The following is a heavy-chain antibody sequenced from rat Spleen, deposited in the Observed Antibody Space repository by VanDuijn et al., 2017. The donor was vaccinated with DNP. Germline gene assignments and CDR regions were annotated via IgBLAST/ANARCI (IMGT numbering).Heavy chain of an antibody. D-gene: IGHD1-12*03. CDR3: ARWTGYVYY. J-gene: IGHJ2*01. V-gene: IGHV3-1*01. CDR2: ISYSGST. Sequence: EVQLQESGSGLVKPSQSLSLTCSVTGYSITSNYWGWIRKFPGNKMEYIGHISYSGSTIYNPSLRSRISITRDTSKNHFFLHLNSVTSEDSASDYCARWTGYVYYWGQGVMVTVS. CDR1: GYSITSNY.